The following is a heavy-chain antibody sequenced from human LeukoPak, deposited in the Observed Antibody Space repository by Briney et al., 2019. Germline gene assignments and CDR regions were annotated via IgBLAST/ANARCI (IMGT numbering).Heavy chain of an antibody. J-gene: IGHJ5*02. Sequence: PSETLSLTSTFSGGSISGYYWSWIRQPAGKGPECIGRSYTSGSTNYNPSLKSRVTMSVDTSKNQFSLKLSSVTAADTAVYYGARDGRYSAGGWFDPWGQGTLVTVSS. D-gene: IGHD5-12*01. CDR2: SYTSGST. CDR1: GGSISGYY. V-gene: IGHV4-4*07. CDR3: ARDGRYSAGGWFDP.